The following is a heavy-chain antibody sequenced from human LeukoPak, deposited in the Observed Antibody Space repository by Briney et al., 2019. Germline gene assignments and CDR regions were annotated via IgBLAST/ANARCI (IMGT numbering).Heavy chain of an antibody. Sequence: GGSLRLPCAASGFTFSDYAMTWVRQAPGKGLEWVSVIHRSGATTYYGDSVKGRFTISRDNVKNTIDLQMSSLRVEDTAVYYCAREVVATRFDNWGQGTLVTVSP. CDR3: AREVVATRFDN. CDR1: GFTFSDYA. D-gene: IGHD3-16*02. V-gene: IGHV3-23*01. J-gene: IGHJ4*02. CDR2: IHRSGATT.